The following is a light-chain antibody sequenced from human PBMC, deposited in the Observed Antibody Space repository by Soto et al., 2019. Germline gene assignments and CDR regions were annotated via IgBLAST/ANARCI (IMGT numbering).Light chain of an antibody. CDR1: SSNIGNNF. V-gene: IGLV1-47*02. CDR2: SDD. Sequence: QSVLTQPPSASGTPGQKVTISCSGASSNIGNNFVSWYQQVPGTAPKLLIYSDDQRPPGVPHRVSGSKSGASASLAISGLRSEDEADYYCSTWDASLSGGVFGGGTKVTVL. CDR3: STWDASLSGGV. J-gene: IGLJ3*02.